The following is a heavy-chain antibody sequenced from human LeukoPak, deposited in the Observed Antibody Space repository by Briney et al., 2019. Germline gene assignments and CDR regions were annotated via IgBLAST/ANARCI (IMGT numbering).Heavy chain of an antibody. Sequence: GGSLRLSCAASGLTFSSYWMSWIRQAPGKGLEWVANIKQDGSQKYYVDSVRGRFTISRDNAKNSLYLQMNSLRVEDTAVYYCARGEYYYDGGYWGQGTLVTVSS. D-gene: IGHD3-22*01. CDR1: GLTFSSYW. CDR3: ARGEYYYDGGY. J-gene: IGHJ4*02. CDR2: IKQDGSQK. V-gene: IGHV3-7*03.